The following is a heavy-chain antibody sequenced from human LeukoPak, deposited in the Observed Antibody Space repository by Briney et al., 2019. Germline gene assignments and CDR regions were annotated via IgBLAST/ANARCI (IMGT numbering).Heavy chain of an antibody. D-gene: IGHD3-22*01. CDR2: ISSSSSYI. CDR3: VRDWGYDSSGYWQKYFDT. Sequence: PGGALRLSCAPSGVTFSSYIMNWVRQAPGKGLEWVSSISSSSSYIYYADSVKGRFTISRDNAKNTVYLQMNSLRAEDTAVYYCVRDWGYDSSGYWQKYFDTWGQGTLVTVSS. V-gene: IGHV3-21*01. CDR1: GVTFSSYI. J-gene: IGHJ4*02.